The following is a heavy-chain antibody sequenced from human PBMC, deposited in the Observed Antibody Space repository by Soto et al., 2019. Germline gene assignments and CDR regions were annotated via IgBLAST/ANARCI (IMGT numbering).Heavy chain of an antibody. CDR3: AREDDDDSSD. J-gene: IGHJ1*01. Sequence: QVQLQESGPGLVKPSETLSLTCTVSGGSVSSGSYYWSWIRQPPGKGLEWSGYIYYSGSTNYNPPLKSRVTLSVDTSKNQFSLKLSSVTAADTAVYYCAREDDDDSSDWGQGTLVTVSS. CDR1: GGSVSSGSYY. CDR2: IYYSGST. V-gene: IGHV4-61*01. D-gene: IGHD6-25*01.